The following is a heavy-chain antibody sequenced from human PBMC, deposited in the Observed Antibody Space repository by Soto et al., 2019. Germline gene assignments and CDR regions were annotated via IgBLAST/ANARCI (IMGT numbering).Heavy chain of an antibody. V-gene: IGHV3-23*01. Sequence: GGSLRLSCAASGFTFSNYAMSWVRQAPGKGLEWVSVISGSGGSTYFADSVKGRFTISRDNSKNTLYLQMNSLRAEDTAVYYCAKPATVTTINYFDYWGQGTLDPVSS. D-gene: IGHD4-17*01. J-gene: IGHJ4*02. CDR2: ISGSGGST. CDR3: AKPATVTTINYFDY. CDR1: GFTFSNYA.